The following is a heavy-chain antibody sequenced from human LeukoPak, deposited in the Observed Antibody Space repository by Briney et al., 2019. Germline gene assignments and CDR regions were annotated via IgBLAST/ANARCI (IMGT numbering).Heavy chain of an antibody. J-gene: IGHJ3*02. CDR1: GFTFSSYS. V-gene: IGHV3-21*01. CDR2: ISSSSYYI. D-gene: IGHD6-13*01. CDR3: ARHSSRETDAFDI. Sequence: GGSLRLSCAASGFTFSSYSMHWVRQAPGKGLEWVSSISSSSYYIYYADSVKGRFTISRDNAKNSLYLQMNSLRAEDTAVYYCARHSSRETDAFDIWGQGTMVTVSS.